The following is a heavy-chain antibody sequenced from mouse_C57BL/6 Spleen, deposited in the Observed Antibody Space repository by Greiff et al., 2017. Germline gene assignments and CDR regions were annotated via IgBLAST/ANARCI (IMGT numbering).Heavy chain of an antibody. CDR2: IYPSDSET. Sequence: QVHVKQPGAELVRPGSSVKLSCKASGYTFTSYWMDWVKQRPGQGLEWIGNIYPSDSETHYNQKFKDKATLTVDKSSSTAYMQLSSLTSEDSAVYYCARVTGALSGAMDYWGQGTSVTVSS. CDR1: GYTFTSYW. V-gene: IGHV1-61*01. CDR3: ARVTGALSGAMDY. D-gene: IGHD4-1*01. J-gene: IGHJ4*01.